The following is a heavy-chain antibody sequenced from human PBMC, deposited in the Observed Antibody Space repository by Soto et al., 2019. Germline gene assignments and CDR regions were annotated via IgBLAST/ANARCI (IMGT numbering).Heavy chain of an antibody. CDR3: AREFSGSYDFDY. Sequence: QVQLVESGGGVVQPGRSLRLSCAASGFTFSSYGMHWVRQAPGKGLEWVAVIWYDGSNKYYADSVKGRFTISRDNSKNTLYLQMNSLRAEDTAVYYCAREFSGSYDFDYWGQGTLVTVSS. CDR2: IWYDGSNK. V-gene: IGHV3-33*01. J-gene: IGHJ4*02. CDR1: GFTFSSYG. D-gene: IGHD1-26*01.